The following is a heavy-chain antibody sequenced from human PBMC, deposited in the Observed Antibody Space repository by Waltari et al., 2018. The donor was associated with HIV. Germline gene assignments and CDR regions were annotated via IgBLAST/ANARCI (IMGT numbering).Heavy chain of an antibody. V-gene: IGHV4-39*01. J-gene: IGHJ5*02. D-gene: IGHD2-21*02. Sequence: QLQLQESGTGLVRPSETLALTCTVSGDSITTTAYSWGWIRQSPGELLEWIGSISSTGHTYFDPFLKSRIIRSVDTSRNQFALTLRSVTAADTARYYCARQSWTAGNNPFDPWGQGILVTVSS. CDR1: GDSITTTAYS. CDR3: ARQSWTAGNNPFDP. CDR2: ISSTGHT.